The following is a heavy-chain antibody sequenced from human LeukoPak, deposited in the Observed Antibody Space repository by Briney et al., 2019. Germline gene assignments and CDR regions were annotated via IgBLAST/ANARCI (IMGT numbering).Heavy chain of an antibody. CDR1: GGSISSYY. CDR3: ARMADCTNGVCLAFDP. V-gene: IGHV4-59*12. D-gene: IGHD2-8*01. Sequence: SETLSLTCTVSGGSISSYYWSWIRQPPGKGLEWIGYIYYSGSTNYNPSLKSRVTISVDTSKNQFSLKLSSVTAADTAVYYCARMADCTNGVCLAFDPWGQGTLVTVSS. J-gene: IGHJ5*02. CDR2: IYYSGST.